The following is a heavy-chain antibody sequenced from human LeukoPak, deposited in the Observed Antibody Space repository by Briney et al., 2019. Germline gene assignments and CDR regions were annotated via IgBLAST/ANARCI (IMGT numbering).Heavy chain of an antibody. CDR2: IIPIFGTA. CDR3: ADCSSTSCYYYYYMDV. D-gene: IGHD2-2*01. Sequence: SVKVSCKASGGTSSSYAISWLRQAPGQGLEWMGRIIPIFGTANYAQKFQGRVTITTDESTSTAYMELSSLRSEDTAVYYCADCSSTSCYYYYYMDVWGKGTTVTVSS. J-gene: IGHJ6*03. CDR1: GGTSSSYA. V-gene: IGHV1-69*05.